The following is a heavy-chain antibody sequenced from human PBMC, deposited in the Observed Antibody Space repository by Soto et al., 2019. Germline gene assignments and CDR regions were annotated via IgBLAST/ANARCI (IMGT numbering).Heavy chain of an antibody. CDR2: IIPILGIA. D-gene: IGHD5-12*01. Sequence: QVQLVQSGAEVKKPGSSVKVSCKASGGTFSSYTISWVRQAPGQGLEWMGRIIPILGIANYAQKFQGRVTITADKSTSTAYMELSSLRSEDTAVYYCARGSVSGYGPEYYYGMDVWGQGTTVTVSS. J-gene: IGHJ6*02. CDR1: GGTFSSYT. CDR3: ARGSVSGYGPEYYYGMDV. V-gene: IGHV1-69*02.